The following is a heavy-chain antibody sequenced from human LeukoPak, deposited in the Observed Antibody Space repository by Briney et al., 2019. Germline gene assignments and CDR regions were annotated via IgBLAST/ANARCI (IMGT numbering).Heavy chain of an antibody. CDR2: ISGSGGST. CDR1: GFTFSSCA. Sequence: PGGSLRLSCAASGFTFSSCAMSWVRQAPGKGLEWVSAISGSGGSTYYADSVKGRFTISRDNSKNTLYLQMNSLRAEDTAVYYCAKAPDIVVVPARFDYWGQGTLVTVSS. V-gene: IGHV3-23*01. D-gene: IGHD2-2*01. J-gene: IGHJ4*02. CDR3: AKAPDIVVVPARFDY.